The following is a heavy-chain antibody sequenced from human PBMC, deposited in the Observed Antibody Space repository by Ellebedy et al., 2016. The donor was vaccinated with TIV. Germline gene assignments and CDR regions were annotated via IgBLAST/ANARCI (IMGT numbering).Heavy chain of an antibody. CDR2: IVDDGSRT. Sequence: GESLKISCAASGFTFSSYWMHWVRQAPGKGLVWVSRIVDDGSRTTYADSVKGRFTISRDNAKNTLFLQMNSLQTDDTAVYHCTRGYSGVSIYAFDVWGQGTMVTVSS. CDR3: TRGYSGVSIYAFDV. D-gene: IGHD5-12*01. CDR1: GFTFSSYW. J-gene: IGHJ3*01. V-gene: IGHV3-74*01.